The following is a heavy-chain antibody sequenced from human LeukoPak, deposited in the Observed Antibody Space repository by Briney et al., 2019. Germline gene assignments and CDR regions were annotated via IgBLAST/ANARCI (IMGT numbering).Heavy chain of an antibody. D-gene: IGHD3-22*01. J-gene: IGHJ5*02. V-gene: IGHV4-59*01. CDR1: GGSISSYY. CDR3: ARHYYDSSGYYTGWFDP. CDR2: IYYSGST. Sequence: SETMSLTCTVSGGSISSYYWSWIRQPPGKGLEWIGYIYYSGSTNYNPSLKSRVTISVDTSKNQFSLKLSSVTAADTAVYYCARHYYDSSGYYTGWFDPWGQGTLVTVSS.